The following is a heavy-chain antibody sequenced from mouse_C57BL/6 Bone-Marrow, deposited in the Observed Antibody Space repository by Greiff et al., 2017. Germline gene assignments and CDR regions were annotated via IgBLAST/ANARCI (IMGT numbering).Heavy chain of an antibody. CDR1: GFNINDYY. J-gene: IGHJ2*01. CDR2: IDPEDGET. CDR3: TRSLIYCGTNY. V-gene: IGHV14-2*01. Sequence: VQLQQSGAELVKPGASVKLSCTASGFNINDYYIHWVKQRTEQGLEWIGRIDPEDGETKYAPKFQDKATITADTSSNTAYLQLISLTSEDTAVYYCTRSLIYCGTNYWGQGTTLTVSS. D-gene: IGHD1-1*01.